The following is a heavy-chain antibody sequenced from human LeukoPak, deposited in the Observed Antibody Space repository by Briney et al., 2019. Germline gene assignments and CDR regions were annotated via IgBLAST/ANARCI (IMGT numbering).Heavy chain of an antibody. CDR1: GGSISRSSYY. V-gene: IGHV4-39*01. Sequence: SETLSLTCTVSGGSISRSSYYWGWIRQPPGKGLEWIGSIYYSGTTYSNPSLKSRITISVDTSKNQFSLKLRSVTAADTAVYYCARQNDRSHDYWGQGTLVTVSS. D-gene: IGHD1-1*01. CDR2: IYYSGTT. CDR3: ARQNDRSHDY. J-gene: IGHJ4*02.